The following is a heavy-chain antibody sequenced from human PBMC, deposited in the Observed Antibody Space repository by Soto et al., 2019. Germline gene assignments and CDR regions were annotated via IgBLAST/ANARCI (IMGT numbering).Heavy chain of an antibody. CDR1: GGSISSSNW. CDR3: ALVAAHCSGGSCYSIDY. CDR2: IYHSGST. J-gene: IGHJ4*02. D-gene: IGHD2-15*01. V-gene: IGHV4-4*02. Sequence: QVQLQESGPGLVKPSGTLSLTCAVSGGSISSSNWWSWVRQPPGKGLEWIGEIYHSGSTNYNPSLKSRVTLSVDKSKNQFSLKLSSVTAADTAVYYCALVAAHCSGGSCYSIDYWGQGTLVTVSS.